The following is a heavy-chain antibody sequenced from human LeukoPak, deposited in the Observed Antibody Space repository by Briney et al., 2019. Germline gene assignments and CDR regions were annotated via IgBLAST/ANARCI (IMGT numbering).Heavy chain of an antibody. J-gene: IGHJ5*02. D-gene: IGHD3-22*01. CDR2: INHSGST. CDR3: ARYYYDSSGYYLDNCFDP. V-gene: IGHV4-34*01. CDR1: GGSFSGYY. Sequence: PSETLSLTCAVYGGSFSGYYWSWIRQPPGKGLEWIGEINHSGSTNYNPSLKSRVTISVDTSKSQFSLKPSSVTAADTAVYYCARYYYDSSGYYLDNCFDPWGQGTLVTVSS.